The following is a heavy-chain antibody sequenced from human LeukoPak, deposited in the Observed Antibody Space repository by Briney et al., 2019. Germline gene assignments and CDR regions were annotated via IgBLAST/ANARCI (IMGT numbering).Heavy chain of an antibody. J-gene: IGHJ4*02. Sequence: PSETLSLTCTVSVDSISSSRFYWAWIRQPPGKGLEWIGSVLYTGRTFYNPSLKSRVTISVDTSKNQFSLRLGSVTASDTAVYYCARRDVGATIDYWGQGTLVTVSS. CDR3: ARRDVGATIDY. D-gene: IGHD1-26*01. V-gene: IGHV4-39*01. CDR1: VDSISSSRFY. CDR2: VLYTGRT.